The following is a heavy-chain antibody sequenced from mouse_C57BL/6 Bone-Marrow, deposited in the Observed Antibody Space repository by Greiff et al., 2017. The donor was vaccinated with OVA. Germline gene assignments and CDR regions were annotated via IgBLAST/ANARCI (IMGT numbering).Heavy chain of an antibody. V-gene: IGHV1-26*01. CDR2: INPNNGGT. CDR1: GYTFTDYY. D-gene: IGHD2-10*01. CDR3: ARDLLPYAMDY. J-gene: IGHJ4*01. Sequence: EVQLQQSGPELVKPGASVKISCKASGYTFTDYYMNWVKQSHGKSLEWIGDINPNNGGTSYNQKFKGKATLTVDKSSSTAYMELSSLTSEDSAVYYCARDLLPYAMDYWGQGTSVTVSS.